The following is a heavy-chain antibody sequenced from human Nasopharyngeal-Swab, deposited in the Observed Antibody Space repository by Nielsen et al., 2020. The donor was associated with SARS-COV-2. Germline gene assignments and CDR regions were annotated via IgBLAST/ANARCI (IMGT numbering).Heavy chain of an antibody. J-gene: IGHJ3*02. V-gene: IGHV3-49*02. Sequence: VRQMPGKGLEWVGFIRSKAYGGTTEYAASVKGRFTISRDDSKSIAYLQMNSLKTEDTAVYYCTRHLGYCSGGSCYSVDAFDIWGQGTMVTVSS. CDR2: IRSKAYGGTT. D-gene: IGHD2-15*01. CDR3: TRHLGYCSGGSCYSVDAFDI.